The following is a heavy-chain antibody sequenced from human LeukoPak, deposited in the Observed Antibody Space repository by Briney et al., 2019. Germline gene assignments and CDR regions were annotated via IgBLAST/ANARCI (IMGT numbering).Heavy chain of an antibody. V-gene: IGHV3-7*04. J-gene: IGHJ4*02. CDR1: GFTFSSYW. CDR3: ARDMVAATLAIDY. Sequence: GGSLRLSCAASGFTFSSYWMSWVRQAPGKGLEWVANISQDGSEKYYVDSVKGRFTISRDNAKNSLYLQMNSLRAEDTAVYYCARDMVAATLAIDYWGQGTLVTVSS. CDR2: ISQDGSEK. D-gene: IGHD2-15*01.